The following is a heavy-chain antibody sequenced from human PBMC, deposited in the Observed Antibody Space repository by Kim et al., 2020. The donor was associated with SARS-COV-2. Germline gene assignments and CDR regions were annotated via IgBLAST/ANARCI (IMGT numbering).Heavy chain of an antibody. D-gene: IGHD6-19*01. CDR1: GFTVSSNY. CDR2: IYSGGRT. V-gene: IGHV3-53*01. CDR3: ARDVAAYYYSGMDV. J-gene: IGHJ6*02. Sequence: GGSLRLSCAASGFTVSSNYMSWVRQAPGKGLEWVSVIYSGGRTYYADSVKGRFTISRDNSKNTLYLQMNSLRAEDTAVYYCARDVAAYYYSGMDVWGQGTTVTVSS.